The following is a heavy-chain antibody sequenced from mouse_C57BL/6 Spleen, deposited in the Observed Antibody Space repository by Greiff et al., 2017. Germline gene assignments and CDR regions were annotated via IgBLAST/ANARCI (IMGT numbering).Heavy chain of an antibody. CDR3: ARGCTTVVVDYFDY. CDR1: GYTFTSYW. CDR2: IDPSDSYT. V-gene: IGHV1-69*01. J-gene: IGHJ2*01. Sequence: QVQLKESGAELVMPGASVKLSCKASGYTFTSYWMHWVKQRPGQGLEWLGEIDPSDSYTNYNQKFKGKSTLTVDKSYSTASMQRSSLTSEDSAVYYCARGCTTVVVDYFDYWGQGTTLTVSS. D-gene: IGHD1-1*01.